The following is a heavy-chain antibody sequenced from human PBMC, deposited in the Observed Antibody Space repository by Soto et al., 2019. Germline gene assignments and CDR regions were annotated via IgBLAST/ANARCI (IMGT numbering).Heavy chain of an antibody. CDR1: GVTFSNYL. D-gene: IGHD2-15*01. Sequence: PGGSLRLSCAASGVTFSNYLMHWVRQAPGKGLEWVAVVSFDESFKYYADSVKGRFTISRDNSKNTLFLQMNSLRVEDTAVYYCVQDNPMMGTGGGLGPWGQGTLVTVSS. CDR2: VSFDESFK. V-gene: IGHV3-30*18. J-gene: IGHJ5*02. CDR3: VQDNPMMGTGGGLGP.